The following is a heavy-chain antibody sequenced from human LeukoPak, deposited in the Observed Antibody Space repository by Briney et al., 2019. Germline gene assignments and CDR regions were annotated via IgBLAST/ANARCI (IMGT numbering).Heavy chain of an antibody. Sequence: GGSLRLSCETSGFIFSNCWMTWVRQAPGKGLQWVANIKTDGSEKYYVDSVKGRFTISRDNAKNSLYLQMNSLRAEDTAVYYCATYSSLNRREFQYWGQGTLLTVSS. CDR3: ATYSSLNRREFQY. D-gene: IGHD3-22*01. CDR2: IKTDGSEK. V-gene: IGHV3-7*01. CDR1: GFIFSNCW. J-gene: IGHJ1*01.